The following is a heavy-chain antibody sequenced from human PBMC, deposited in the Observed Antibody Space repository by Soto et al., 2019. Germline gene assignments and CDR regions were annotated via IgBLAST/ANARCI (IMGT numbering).Heavy chain of an antibody. CDR3: ARHRFSSGSAYFDY. J-gene: IGHJ4*02. CDR1: GYTFTDYF. V-gene: IGHV1-2*02. D-gene: IGHD3-22*01. CDR2: INPGSGAT. Sequence: ASVQVACKASGYTFTDYFVHCVRQAPGQGLEWMGSINPGSGATDSAQKFQARVTMATDTSINTAYMELSRLRSDDTAVYYCARHRFSSGSAYFDYWGQGTLVTVSS.